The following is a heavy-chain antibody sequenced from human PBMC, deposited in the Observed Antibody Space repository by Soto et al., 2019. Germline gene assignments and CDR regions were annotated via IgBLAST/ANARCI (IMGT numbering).Heavy chain of an antibody. D-gene: IGHD6-19*01. J-gene: IGHJ4*02. CDR3: ASAALAEDEDY. V-gene: IGHV4-39*07. Sequence: PSETLSLTCTVSGGSISSSSYYWGWIRQPPGKGLEWIGSIYYSGSTYYNPSLKSRVTISVDKSKNQFSLKLTSVSAADTGVYYCASAALAEDEDYWGQGILVTVSS. CDR2: IYYSGST. CDR1: GGSISSSSYY.